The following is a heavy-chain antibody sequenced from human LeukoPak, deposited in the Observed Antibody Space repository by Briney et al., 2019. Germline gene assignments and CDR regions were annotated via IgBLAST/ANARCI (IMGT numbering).Heavy chain of an antibody. CDR1: GGSSSDYY. CDR2: IDHREST. CDR3: ASRMYYYYGMDV. J-gene: IGHJ6*02. Sequence: SETLSLTCAVYGGSSSDYYWSWIRQPPGKGLEWIGEIDHRESTTYNPSLKSRVTISVDTSKNQFSLKLNSVTAADTAVYYCASRMYYYYGMDVWGQGTTVIVSS. V-gene: IGHV4-34*01.